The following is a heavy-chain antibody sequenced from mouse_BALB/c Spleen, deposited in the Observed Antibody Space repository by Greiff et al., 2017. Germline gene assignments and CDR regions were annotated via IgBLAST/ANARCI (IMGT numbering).Heavy chain of an antibody. Sequence: VKLVESGPGLVAPSQSLSITCTVSGFSLTSYGVHWVRQPPGKGLEWLGVIWAGGSTNFNSALMSRLSISKDNSKSQVFLKMNSLQTDDTAMYYCARGLYYGNSNFAYWGQGTLVTVSA. CDR1: GFSLTSYG. V-gene: IGHV2-9*02. CDR2: IWAGGST. CDR3: ARGLYYGNSNFAY. J-gene: IGHJ3*01. D-gene: IGHD2-1*01.